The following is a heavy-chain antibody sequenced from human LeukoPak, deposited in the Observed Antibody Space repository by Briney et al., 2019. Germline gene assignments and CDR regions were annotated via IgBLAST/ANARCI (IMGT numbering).Heavy chain of an antibody. Sequence: SETLSLTCAVSGGSISSSNWWSWVRQPPGKGLEWIGEIYHSGSTYYNPSLKSRVTISVDRSKNQFSLKLSSVTAADTAVYYCASYGSGSRTFDYWGQGTLVTVSS. CDR3: ASYGSGSRTFDY. V-gene: IGHV4-4*02. J-gene: IGHJ4*02. CDR2: IYHSGST. D-gene: IGHD3-10*01. CDR1: GGSISSSNW.